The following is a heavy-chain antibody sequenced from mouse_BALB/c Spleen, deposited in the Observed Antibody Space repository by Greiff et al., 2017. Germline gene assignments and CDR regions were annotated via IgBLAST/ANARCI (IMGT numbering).Heavy chain of an antibody. D-gene: IGHD1-1*02. CDR2: IYPGNVNT. Sequence: QVQLQQSGPELVKPGASVRISCKASGYTFTSYYIHWVKQRPGQGLEWIGWIYPGNVNTKYNEKFKGKATLTADKSSSTAYMQLSSLTSEDSAVYFCARGLYGPYWYFDVWGAGTTVTVSS. J-gene: IGHJ1*01. CDR3: ARGLYGPYWYFDV. CDR1: GYTFTSYY. V-gene: IGHV1S56*01.